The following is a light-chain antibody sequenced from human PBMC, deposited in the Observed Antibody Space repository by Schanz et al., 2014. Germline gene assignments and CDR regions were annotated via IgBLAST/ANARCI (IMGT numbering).Light chain of an antibody. V-gene: IGKV2-28*01. CDR2: LGS. J-gene: IGKJ2*01. CDR3: MQALPGSYT. CDR1: QSLLHSNGYNY. Sequence: DIVMTQSPLSLPVTPGEPASISCRSSQSLLHSNGYNYLDWYLQKPGQSPQLLIYLGSNRASGVPDRFSGSGSGTDFTLNISRVEAEYVGVYYCMQALPGSYTFGQGTKLEIK.